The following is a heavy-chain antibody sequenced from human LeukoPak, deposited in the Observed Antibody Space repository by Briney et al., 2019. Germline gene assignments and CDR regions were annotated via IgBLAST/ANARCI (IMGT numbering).Heavy chain of an antibody. CDR1: GFIVSSNY. D-gene: IGHD6-6*01. CDR3: AKSRSSLGPSSLDY. CDR2: IYSGGST. J-gene: IGHJ4*02. V-gene: IGHV3-53*04. Sequence: GGSLRLSCAASGFIVSSNYISWVRQAPGKGLQWVSVIYSGGSTFYADSVKGGFTISRHDSKNTVYLQMNNLRTEDTAVYYCAKSRSSLGPSSLDYWGQGALVTVSS.